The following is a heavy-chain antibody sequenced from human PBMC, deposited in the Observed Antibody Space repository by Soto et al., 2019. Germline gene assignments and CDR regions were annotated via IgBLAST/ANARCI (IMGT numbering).Heavy chain of an antibody. J-gene: IGHJ4*01. CDR2: ISYDGTNE. CDR3: AKTATYVDGYDNTGYSSEDY. V-gene: IGHV3-30*18. D-gene: IGHD3-22*01. Sequence: PGGSLRLSCAASGFIFKNYGMHWVRQAPGKGLEWVAVISYDGTNEKYADSVKGRFTISRDISKNTLYLQMNSLRVEDTALYYCAKTATYVDGYDNTGYSSEDYWGHGTLGTVAS. CDR1: GFIFKNYG.